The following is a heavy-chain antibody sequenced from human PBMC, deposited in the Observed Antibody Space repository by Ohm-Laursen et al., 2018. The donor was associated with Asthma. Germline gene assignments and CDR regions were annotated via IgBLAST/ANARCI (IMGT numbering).Heavy chain of an antibody. CDR3: AREWGALDV. J-gene: IGHJ6*02. Sequence: SLRLSCTAPGFTFADYGMSWVRRAPGKGLEWVSGINWNGGRTGYADYVKGRFTISRDNAKNSLYLQMNNLRAEDAAIYYCAREWGALDVWGQGTTVTVSS. D-gene: IGHD3-16*01. CDR1: GFTFADYG. V-gene: IGHV3-20*04. CDR2: INWNGGRT.